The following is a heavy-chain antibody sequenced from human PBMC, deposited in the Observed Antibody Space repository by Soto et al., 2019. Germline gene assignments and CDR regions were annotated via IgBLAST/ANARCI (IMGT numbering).Heavy chain of an antibody. CDR2: ISYDGSNK. D-gene: IGHD5-12*01. Sequence: PGGSLRLSCAASGFTFSSYGMHWVRQAPGKGLEWVAVISYDGSNKYYADSVKGRFTISRDNSKNTLYLQMNSLRAEDTAVYYCAKDLFIGYSGYGNFDYWGQGTLVTVSS. V-gene: IGHV3-30*18. J-gene: IGHJ4*02. CDR3: AKDLFIGYSGYGNFDY. CDR1: GFTFSSYG.